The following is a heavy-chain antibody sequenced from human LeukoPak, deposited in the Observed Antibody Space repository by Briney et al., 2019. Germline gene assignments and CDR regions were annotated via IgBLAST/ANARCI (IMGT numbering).Heavy chain of an antibody. CDR2: ISSSGST. J-gene: IGHJ6*03. CDR3: AKNGDRGAYCSGGTCYPYYYYYMDV. V-gene: IGHV3-48*03. D-gene: IGHD2-15*01. Sequence: PGGSLRLSCAASGFTFSSYEMNWVRQAPGKGLEWVSYISSSGSTYYADSVKGRFTISRDNSRNTLYLQMNSLRAEDTAIYYCAKNGDRGAYCSGGTCYPYYYYYMDVWGKGTTVTISS. CDR1: GFTFSSYE.